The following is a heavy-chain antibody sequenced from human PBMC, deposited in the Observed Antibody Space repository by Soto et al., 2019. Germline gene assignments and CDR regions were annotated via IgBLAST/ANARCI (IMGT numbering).Heavy chain of an antibody. CDR1: GYTFTSYY. Sequence: QVQLVQSGAEVKKPGASVKVSCKASGYTFTSYYMHWVRQAPGQGLEWMGIINPSGGSTSYAQKFQGRATMTRDTSTSTVYMELSSLRSEDTAVYYCARYIVGATFDYWGQGTLVTVSS. V-gene: IGHV1-46*01. CDR2: INPSGGST. CDR3: ARYIVGATFDY. J-gene: IGHJ4*02. D-gene: IGHD1-26*01.